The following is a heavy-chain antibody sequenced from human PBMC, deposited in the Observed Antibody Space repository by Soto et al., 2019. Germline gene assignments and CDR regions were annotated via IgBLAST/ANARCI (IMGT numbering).Heavy chain of an antibody. CDR1: WITVSSNY. Sequence: PGGSLRLSCAAPWITVSSNYMSWVRQAPGKGLEWVSVIYSGGSTYYADSVKGRFTISRDNSKNTLYLQMNSLRAEDTAVYYCARDRYYGSGSKNYYYYGMDVWGQGTTVTVSS. J-gene: IGHJ6*02. D-gene: IGHD3-10*01. V-gene: IGHV3-53*01. CDR2: IYSGGST. CDR3: ARDRYYGSGSKNYYYYGMDV.